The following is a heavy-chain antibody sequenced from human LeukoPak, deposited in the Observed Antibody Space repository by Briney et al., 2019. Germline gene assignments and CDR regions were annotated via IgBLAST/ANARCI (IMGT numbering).Heavy chain of an antibody. Sequence: SETLSLTCTVSGGSISSYYWSWIRQPPGKGLEWIGEINHSGSTNYNPSLKSRVTISVDTSNNQFSLKLSSVTAADTAVYYCSTSITGTANWFDPWGQGTLVTVSS. V-gene: IGHV4-34*01. D-gene: IGHD1-20*01. CDR3: STSITGTANWFDP. CDR2: INHSGST. CDR1: GGSISSYY. J-gene: IGHJ5*02.